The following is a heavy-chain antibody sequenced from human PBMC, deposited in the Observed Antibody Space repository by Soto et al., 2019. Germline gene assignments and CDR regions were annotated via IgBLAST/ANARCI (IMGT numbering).Heavy chain of an antibody. CDR1: GGSIGTYY. CDR2: IYYTGTT. D-gene: IGHD5-12*01. J-gene: IGHJ3*02. Sequence: SETLSLTCTVSGGSIGTYYWNWIRQPPGKGLEWIGHIYYTGTTNQNPSLKSRVTISVDTSKNHYSLRLSSVTAADTAVYYCARLGSGYGNEPLDALDIWGQGTMVTVSS. CDR3: ARLGSGYGNEPLDALDI. V-gene: IGHV4-59*08.